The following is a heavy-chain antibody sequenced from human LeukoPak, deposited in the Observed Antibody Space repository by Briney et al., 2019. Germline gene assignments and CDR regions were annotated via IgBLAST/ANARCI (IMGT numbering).Heavy chain of an antibody. J-gene: IGHJ4*02. CDR1: GFTFSDHY. CDR3: ARQGDGIDY. D-gene: IGHD5-24*01. CDR2: SRDKGNRYTT. Sequence: PGGSLRLSCAASGFTFSDHYIDWVRQAPGKGLEWVGRSRDKGNRYTTAYAASVRGRFTISRDDSKNSLYLQMNSLKIEDTAVYYCARQGDGIDYWGQGTLVTVSS. V-gene: IGHV3-72*01.